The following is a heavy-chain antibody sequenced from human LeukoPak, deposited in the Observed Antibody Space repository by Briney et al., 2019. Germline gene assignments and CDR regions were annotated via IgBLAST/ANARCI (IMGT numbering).Heavy chain of an antibody. CDR2: ISGSGGST. D-gene: IGHD6-13*01. V-gene: IGHV3-23*01. CDR3: AKLSHSSSWYPFDY. CDR1: GGSISSGGYY. Sequence: PSETLSLTCTVSGGSISSGGYYWSWVRQAPGQGLEWVSAISGSGGSTYYADSVKGRFTISRDNSKNTLYLQMNSLRAEDTAVYYCAKLSHSSSWYPFDYWGQGTLVTVSS. J-gene: IGHJ4*02.